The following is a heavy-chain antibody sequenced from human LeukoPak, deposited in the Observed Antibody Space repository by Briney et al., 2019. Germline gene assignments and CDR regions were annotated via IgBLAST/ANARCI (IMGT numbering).Heavy chain of an antibody. J-gene: IGHJ4*02. CDR2: INPSDGST. CDR1: GYTFTNYY. CDR3: ARERYDSSAFDH. V-gene: IGHV1-46*01. D-gene: IGHD3-22*01. Sequence: ASVKVSCKASGYTFTNYYMHWVRQAPGQGLQWMGIINPSDGSTNYAQKFQGRVTMTRDTSTGTLYMDLSSLRSEDTALYYCARERYDSSAFDHWGQGTLITVSS.